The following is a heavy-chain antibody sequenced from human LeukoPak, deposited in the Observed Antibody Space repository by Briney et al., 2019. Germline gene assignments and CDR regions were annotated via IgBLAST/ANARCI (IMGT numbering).Heavy chain of an antibody. J-gene: IGHJ3*02. CDR1: GFTFSSYA. V-gene: IGHV3-64D*08. Sequence: GGSLRLSCSASGFTFSSYAMHWVRQAPGKGLQYVSALTNSGDYTHYADSVKGRFTISRDNSKNTLYLQMSSLTEEDTAVYYCARGHDAFDIWGQGTMVTVSS. CDR2: LTNSGDYT. CDR3: ARGHDAFDI.